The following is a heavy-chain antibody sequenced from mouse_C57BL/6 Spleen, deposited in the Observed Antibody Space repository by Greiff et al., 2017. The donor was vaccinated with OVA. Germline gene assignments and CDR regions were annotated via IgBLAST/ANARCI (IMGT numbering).Heavy chain of an antibody. Sequence: QVQLQQPGAELVRPGSSVKLSCKASGYTFTRYWMHWVKQRPIQGLEWIGNIDPSDSETHYNQKFKDKATLTVDKSSSTAYMQLSSLTSEDSAVYYGASYDGYSLAYWGQGTPVTVSA. CDR1: GYTFTRYW. CDR2: IDPSDSET. V-gene: IGHV1-52*01. J-gene: IGHJ3*01. CDR3: ASYDGYSLAY. D-gene: IGHD2-3*01.